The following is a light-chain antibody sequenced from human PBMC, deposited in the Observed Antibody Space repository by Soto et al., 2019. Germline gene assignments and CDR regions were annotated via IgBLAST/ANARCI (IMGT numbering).Light chain of an antibody. CDR1: QSISSW. V-gene: IGKV1-5*01. J-gene: IGKJ1*01. CDR3: QQYNSYSAT. CDR2: DAS. Sequence: DIQMTQSPSTLSASVGDRVTITCRASQSISSWLAWYQQKPGKAPKLLIYDASSLESGDPPRFSGSGSGTEFTLTIRSLQPDDFATYYCQQYNSYSATFGQGTKVEIK.